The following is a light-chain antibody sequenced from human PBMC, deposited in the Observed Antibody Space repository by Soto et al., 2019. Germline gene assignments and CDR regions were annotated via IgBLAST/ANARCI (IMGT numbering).Light chain of an antibody. J-gene: IGLJ1*01. Sequence: QSVLTQPPSVSGAPGQSVTISCTGSSSNIGAGYDVHWYQHIPGTAPKLLIYGNNNRPSGVPDRFSGSKSVTSASLAITGLQSEDEADYYCASWDVTLNGLYVFGTGTKLTVL. CDR2: GNN. CDR1: SSNIGAGYD. CDR3: ASWDVTLNGLYV. V-gene: IGLV1-40*01.